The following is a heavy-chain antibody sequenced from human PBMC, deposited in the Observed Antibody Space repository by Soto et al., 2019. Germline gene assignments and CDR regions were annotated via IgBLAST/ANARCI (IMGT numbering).Heavy chain of an antibody. Sequence: GASVKVSCKASGYTFTSYGISWVRQAPGQGLEWMGWISAYNGNTNYAQKLQGRVTMTTDTSTSTAYMELRSLRSDDTAVYYCAIGCFEYGEYLLAPWGQGSLVIVSS. V-gene: IGHV1-18*01. D-gene: IGHD4-17*01. CDR2: ISAYNGNT. J-gene: IGHJ5*02. CDR1: GYTFTSYG. CDR3: AIGCFEYGEYLLAP.